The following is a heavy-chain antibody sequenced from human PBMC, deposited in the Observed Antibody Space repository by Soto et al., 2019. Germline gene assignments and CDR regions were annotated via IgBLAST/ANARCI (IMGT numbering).Heavy chain of an antibody. CDR1: GASISGNY. Sequence: SETLSLTCNVSGASISGNYWSWIRQPPGKGLEWIGYIYYSGATNYNPSLESRVTISVDTPKSQFSLKLTSVTPADTAVYYCARDTGDGTFDFWGQGTLVTVSS. CDR2: IYYSGAT. V-gene: IGHV4-59*01. J-gene: IGHJ4*02. CDR3: ARDTGDGTFDF. D-gene: IGHD7-27*01.